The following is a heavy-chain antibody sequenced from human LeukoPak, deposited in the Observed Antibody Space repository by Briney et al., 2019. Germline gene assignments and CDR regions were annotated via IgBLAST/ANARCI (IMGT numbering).Heavy chain of an antibody. CDR3: ASNSGDPVGL. D-gene: IGHD2-21*02. Sequence: ASVKVSCKASGYTFTSYGISWVRQAPGQGLEWMGWISAYNGNTNYAQKFQGRVTITADKSTSTAYMELSSLRSEDTAVYYCASNSGDPVGLWGQGTLVTVSS. CDR2: ISAYNGNT. CDR1: GYTFTSYG. J-gene: IGHJ4*02. V-gene: IGHV1-18*01.